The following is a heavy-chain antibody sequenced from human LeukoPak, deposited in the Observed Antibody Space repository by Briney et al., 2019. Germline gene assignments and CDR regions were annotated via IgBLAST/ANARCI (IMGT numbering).Heavy chain of an antibody. CDR2: ISWNSGSI. CDR3: AKDIWSGSYYLYAFDI. J-gene: IGHJ3*02. Sequence: SGGSLRLSCAASGFTFDDYAMHWVRQAPGKGLEWVSGISWNSGSIGYADSVKGRFTISRDNAKNSLYLQMNSLRAEDTALYYCAKDIWSGSYYLYAFDIWGQGTMVTVSS. CDR1: GFTFDDYA. D-gene: IGHD1-26*01. V-gene: IGHV3-9*01.